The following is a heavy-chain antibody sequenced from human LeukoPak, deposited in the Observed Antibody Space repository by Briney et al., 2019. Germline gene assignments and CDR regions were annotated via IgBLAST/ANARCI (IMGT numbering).Heavy chain of an antibody. Sequence: PGGSLRLSCAASGFTFDDYAMHWVRQAPGKGLGWVSGINWNGGAIDYADSVKGRFTISRGNAKNSLYLQMNSLRPEDTALYYCAKARRGSYYYGMDVWGQGTTVTVFS. D-gene: IGHD3-10*01. V-gene: IGHV3-9*01. CDR2: INWNGGAI. CDR1: GFTFDDYA. J-gene: IGHJ6*02. CDR3: AKARRGSYYYGMDV.